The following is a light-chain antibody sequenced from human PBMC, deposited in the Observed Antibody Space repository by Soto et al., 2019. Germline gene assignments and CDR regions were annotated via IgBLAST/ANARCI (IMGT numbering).Light chain of an antibody. CDR3: QHNNNWFSWT. J-gene: IGKJ1*01. V-gene: IGKV3-20*01. Sequence: ETVLTQSPGTLSLSPGESATLSCRASQSVSSSSLAWYQQRPGQAPRLLICGTSSRATGIPDRFSGSGSGTDFTLTISSLEPEDFAVYYCQHNNNWFSWTCGQGTKVDI. CDR1: QSVSSSS. CDR2: GTS.